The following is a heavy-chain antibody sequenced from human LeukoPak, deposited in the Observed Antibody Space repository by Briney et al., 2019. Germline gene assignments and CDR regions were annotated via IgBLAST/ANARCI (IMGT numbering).Heavy chain of an antibody. CDR2: ISTSGGTF. D-gene: IGHD2-15*01. CDR1: VYTFSIYE. Sequence: GGSLRLSCVASVYTFSIYEMNWARQAPGKGLEWVSYISTSGGTFYYADSVKGRFTISRDNAKNSLYLQMDSLRAEDTAVYYCASYCDGGGCYSAAFDYWGQGTLVTVSS. CDR3: ASYCDGGGCYSAAFDY. J-gene: IGHJ4*02. V-gene: IGHV3-48*03.